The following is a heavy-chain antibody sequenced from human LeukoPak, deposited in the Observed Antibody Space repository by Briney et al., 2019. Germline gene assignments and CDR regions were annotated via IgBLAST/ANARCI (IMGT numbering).Heavy chain of an antibody. J-gene: IGHJ4*02. Sequence: SGGSLRLSCAASGFTFSSYSMNWVRQAPRKGLEWVSYISSSSSTIYYADSVKGRFTISRDNSKNTLYLQMNSLRAEDTAVYYCAKDRGPVSPYYFDYWGQGTLVTVSS. D-gene: IGHD3-10*01. CDR3: AKDRGPVSPYYFDY. CDR2: ISSSSSTI. CDR1: GFTFSSYS. V-gene: IGHV3-48*01.